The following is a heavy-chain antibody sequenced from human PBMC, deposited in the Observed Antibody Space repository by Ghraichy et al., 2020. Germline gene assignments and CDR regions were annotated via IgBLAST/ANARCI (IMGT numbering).Heavy chain of an antibody. CDR3: ARTYYDRSGYYKFDY. D-gene: IGHD3-22*01. Sequence: ASVKVSCKASGYTFTDYYMHWVRQAPGQGLEWMGWIDPKSGGTNYAQKFQGRVSMTRDTSITTAYMELSSLRSDDTAVFYCARTYYDRSGYYKFDYWGQGTLVTVSS. V-gene: IGHV1-2*02. J-gene: IGHJ4*02. CDR1: GYTFTDYY. CDR2: IDPKSGGT.